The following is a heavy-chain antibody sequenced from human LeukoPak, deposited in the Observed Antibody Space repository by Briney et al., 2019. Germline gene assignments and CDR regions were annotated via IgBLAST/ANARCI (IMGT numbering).Heavy chain of an antibody. CDR3: ARDRYSSGWFLFDY. J-gene: IGHJ4*02. CDR1: GYTFTGYY. Sequence: GASVKVSCKAPGYTFTGYYMHWVRQAPGQGLEWMGWINPNSGGTNYAQKFQGRATMTRDTSISTAYMELSRLRSDDTAVYYCARDRYSSGWFLFDYWGQGTLVTVSS. D-gene: IGHD6-19*01. V-gene: IGHV1-2*02. CDR2: INPNSGGT.